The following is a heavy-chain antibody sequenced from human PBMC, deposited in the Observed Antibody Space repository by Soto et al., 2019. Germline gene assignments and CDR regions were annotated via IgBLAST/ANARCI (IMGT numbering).Heavy chain of an antibody. J-gene: IGHJ4*02. V-gene: IGHV4-39*01. CDR2: IYYSGST. D-gene: IGHD3-9*01. Sequence: SETLSLTCTVSGGSISSSSYYWGWIRQPPGKGVEWIGSIYYSGSTYYNPSLKSRVTISVDTSKNQFSLKLSSVTAADTAVYYCARHMYYDILTGQQGEFDYWGQGTLVTVSS. CDR1: GGSISSSSYY. CDR3: ARHMYYDILTGQQGEFDY.